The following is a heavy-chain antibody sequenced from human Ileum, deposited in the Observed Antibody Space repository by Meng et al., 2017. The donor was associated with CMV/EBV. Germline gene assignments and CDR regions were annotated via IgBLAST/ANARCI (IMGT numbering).Heavy chain of an antibody. CDR1: GGSMNTYY. CDR3: ARGAGWWGV. J-gene: IGHJ4*02. Sequence: SDTLSLTCPVPGGSMNTYYWSWLRQPPGKGLDWIGYINYSGQTNYNPSLRGRVVISVYTSKNQFSLKLNSVNTADTAVYYCARGAGWWGVWGQGTLVTVSS. CDR2: INYSGQT. D-gene: IGHD2-15*01. V-gene: IGHV4-59*01.